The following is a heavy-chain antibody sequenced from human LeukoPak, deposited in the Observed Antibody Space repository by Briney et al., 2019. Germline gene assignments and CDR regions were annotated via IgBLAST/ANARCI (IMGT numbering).Heavy chain of an antibody. V-gene: IGHV1-46*01. J-gene: IGHJ1*01. D-gene: IGHD7-27*01. Sequence: ASVKVSCKASGYTFTSYYMHWVRQAPGQGLEWMGIINPSGGSTSYAQKFQGSVTMTRDTSTSTVYMELSSLRSEDTAVYYCARDGEFAEYFQHWGQGTLVTVSS. CDR3: ARDGEFAEYFQH. CDR2: INPSGGST. CDR1: GYTFTSYY.